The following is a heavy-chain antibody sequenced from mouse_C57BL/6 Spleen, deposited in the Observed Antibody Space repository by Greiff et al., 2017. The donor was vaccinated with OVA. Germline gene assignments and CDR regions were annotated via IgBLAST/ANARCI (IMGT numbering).Heavy chain of an antibody. CDR3: ARNYYGSSLYFDV. Sequence: EVKLVESGGGLVKPGGSLKLSCAASGFTFSDYGMHWVRQAPEKGLEWVAYISSGSSTIYYADTVKGRFTISRDNAKNTLFLQMTSLRSEDTAMYYCARNYYGSSLYFDVWGTGTTVTVSA. J-gene: IGHJ1*03. V-gene: IGHV5-17*01. CDR2: ISSGSSTI. D-gene: IGHD1-1*01. CDR1: GFTFSDYG.